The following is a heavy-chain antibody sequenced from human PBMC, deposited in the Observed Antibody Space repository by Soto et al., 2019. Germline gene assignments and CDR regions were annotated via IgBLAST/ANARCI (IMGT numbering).Heavy chain of an antibody. Sequence: VQLLESGGGLVQPGGSLRLSCAASGFTFSSYAMSWVRQAPGKGLEWVSAISGSGGSTYYADSVNGRVTISRDNSKNTLYLQMNSLRAEDTAVYYCAKARNNWNGAPFDYWGQGTLVTVSS. V-gene: IGHV3-23*01. J-gene: IGHJ4*02. CDR3: AKARNNWNGAPFDY. CDR2: ISGSGGST. CDR1: GFTFSSYA. D-gene: IGHD1-20*01.